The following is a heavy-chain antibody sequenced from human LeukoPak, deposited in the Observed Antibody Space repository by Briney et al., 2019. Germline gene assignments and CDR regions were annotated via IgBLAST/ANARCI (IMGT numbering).Heavy chain of an antibody. J-gene: IGHJ4*02. CDR1: GFTVSSNY. D-gene: IGHD6-19*01. CDR3: ARARLYSSGLYFDY. V-gene: IGHV3-53*01. CDR2: IYSGGST. Sequence: GGSLRLSCAASGFTVSSNYMSWVRQAPGKGLEWVSVIYSGGSTYYADSVKGRFTISRDNSKNTLYLQMNSLRAEDTAVYYCARARLYSSGLYFDYWGQGTPVTVSS.